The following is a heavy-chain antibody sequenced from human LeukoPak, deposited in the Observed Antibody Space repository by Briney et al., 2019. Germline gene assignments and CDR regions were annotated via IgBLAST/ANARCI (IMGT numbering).Heavy chain of an antibody. CDR3: ARDRVVVVPAEGYYYYGMDV. J-gene: IGHJ6*02. CDR1: GFTFSSYE. Sequence: GGSLRLSCAASGFTFSSYEMNWVRQAPGKGLEWVSYISSSGSTIYYADSVKGRFTISRDNAKNSLYLQMNSLRAEDTAVYYCARDRVVVVPAEGYYYYGMDVWGQGTTVTVSS. V-gene: IGHV3-48*03. CDR2: ISSSGSTI. D-gene: IGHD2-2*01.